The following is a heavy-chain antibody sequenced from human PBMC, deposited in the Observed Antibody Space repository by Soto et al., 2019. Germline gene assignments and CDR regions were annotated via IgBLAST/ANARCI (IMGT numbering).Heavy chain of an antibody. CDR1: GYSFTIYG. D-gene: IGHD3-22*01. CDR3: ARGRIVVLGNCFDP. V-gene: IGHV1-18*01. Sequence: QVQLLQSGAEVKKPVASVKVSCKASGYSFTIYGISWVLQAPGQSLEWMVWISAYNVNTNYAQKLQGIVTMTTDTSTSTAYMELRSLRSDDTAVYYCARGRIVVLGNCFDPWGQGTLVTVSS. CDR2: ISAYNVNT. J-gene: IGHJ5*02.